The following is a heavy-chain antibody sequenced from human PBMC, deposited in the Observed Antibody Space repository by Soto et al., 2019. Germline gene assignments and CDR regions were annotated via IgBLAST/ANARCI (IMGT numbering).Heavy chain of an antibody. CDR3: ARPPGYIPAWSYFDP. J-gene: IGHJ4*02. CDR1: GYSLIDYY. CDR2: ISPKSGAI. Sequence: QVQLVQSGAEVKKPGASIKVSCKASGYSLIDYYTHWVRQAPGQGLEWMGRISPKSGAINYAQKFQGRVTLTWDPPLNTAYRELSSLRSDNTALYYCARPPGYIPAWSYFDPWGKGPLVTVPS. D-gene: IGHD5-12*01. V-gene: IGHV1-2*02.